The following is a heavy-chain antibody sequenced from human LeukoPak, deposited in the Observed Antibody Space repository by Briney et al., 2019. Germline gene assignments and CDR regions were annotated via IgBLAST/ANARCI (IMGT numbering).Heavy chain of an antibody. Sequence: TGGSLRLSCAASGFTFSSYAMSWVLQASGKGLEWVSTISSSGGSTYYADSVKGRFTISRDNSKNTLYLQMNSLRAEDTALYYCAKDKVNTGSDIWGQGTMVTVSS. V-gene: IGHV3-23*01. J-gene: IGHJ3*02. D-gene: IGHD1-14*01. CDR1: GFTFSSYA. CDR3: AKDKVNTGSDI. CDR2: ISSSGGST.